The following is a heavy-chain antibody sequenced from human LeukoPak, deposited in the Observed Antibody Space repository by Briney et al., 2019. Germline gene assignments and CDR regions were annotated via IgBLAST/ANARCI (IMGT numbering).Heavy chain of an antibody. Sequence: GGSLRLTCAASGLHFSGTAMSWVRQAPGKGLEWVSAISHDGMNAYYAHSVKGRFTISRDNSKKTVSLEMSSLTAADTGVYYCAKDGAQYSSGPECDPRGQGALVTVSP. J-gene: IGHJ5*02. CDR3: AKDGAQYSSGPECDP. CDR2: ISHDGMNA. D-gene: IGHD6-19*01. CDR1: GLHFSGTA. V-gene: IGHV3-23*01.